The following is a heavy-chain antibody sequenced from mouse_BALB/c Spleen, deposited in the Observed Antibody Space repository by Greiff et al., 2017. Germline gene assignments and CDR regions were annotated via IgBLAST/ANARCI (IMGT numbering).Heavy chain of an antibody. CDR1: GFNIKDTY. Sequence: DVKLQESGAELVKPGASVKLSCTASGFNIKDTYMHWVKQRPEQGLEWIGRIDPANGNTKYDPKFQGKATITADTSSNTAYLQLSSLTSEDTAVYYCAVVATDYAMDYWGQGTSVTVSS. CDR2: IDPANGNT. D-gene: IGHD1-1*01. CDR3: AVVATDYAMDY. J-gene: IGHJ4*01. V-gene: IGHV14-3*02.